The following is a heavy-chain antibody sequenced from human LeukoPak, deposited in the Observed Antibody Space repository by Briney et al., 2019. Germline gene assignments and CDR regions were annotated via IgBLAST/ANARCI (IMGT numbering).Heavy chain of an antibody. D-gene: IGHD3-10*01. CDR3: AKVGHYGSGSYYSDY. J-gene: IGHJ4*02. V-gene: IGHV3-23*01. CDR2: ISGSGTTT. Sequence: GGSLRLSCAASGFIFSSSAMTWVRQAPGRGLEWLSTISGSGTTTYYVDSVKGRFTVSRDNSKNALYLQMSSLRAGDTAVYYCAKVGHYGSGSYYSDYWGRGTLVTDSP. CDR1: GFIFSSSA.